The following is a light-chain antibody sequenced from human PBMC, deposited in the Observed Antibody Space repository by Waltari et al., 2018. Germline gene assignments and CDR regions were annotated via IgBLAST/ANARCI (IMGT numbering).Light chain of an antibody. Sequence: DIQMTQSPSSLSASVGDRVTITCRASQRISDYLNWYQQKPGKVPKLLISATSTLQSGAPSRFRGSGSETDFTLTITSLQPEDVATYYCQQSYSSAPITFGSGTKVEIK. CDR3: QQSYSSAPIT. CDR2: ATS. CDR1: QRISDY. J-gene: IGKJ4*01. V-gene: IGKV1-39*01.